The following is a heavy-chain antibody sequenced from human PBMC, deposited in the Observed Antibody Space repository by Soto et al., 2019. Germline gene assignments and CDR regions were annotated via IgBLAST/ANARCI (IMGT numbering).Heavy chain of an antibody. V-gene: IGHV3-30-3*01. Sequence: QVQLVESGGGVVQPGRSLRLSCAASEFTFSSDAMHWVRQALGKGLEWVAVISYDGSKKYYADSVKGRFTISRDNSKNTLYLQMNSLRAEDTAVYYCAGAYAAITPGDYWGQGTLVTVSS. CDR2: ISYDGSKK. J-gene: IGHJ4*02. CDR3: AGAYAAITPGDY. CDR1: EFTFSSDA. D-gene: IGHD1-20*01.